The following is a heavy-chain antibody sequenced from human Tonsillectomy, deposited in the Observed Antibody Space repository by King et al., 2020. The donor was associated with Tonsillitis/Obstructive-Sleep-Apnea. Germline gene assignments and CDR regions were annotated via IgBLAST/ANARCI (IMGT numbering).Heavy chain of an antibody. CDR2: ISSSSSYT. CDR1: GFSFSDYY. CDR3: ASAAVTKPFDY. D-gene: IGHD4-17*01. V-gene: IGHV3-11*05. J-gene: IGHJ4*02. Sequence: VQLVESGGGLVKSGGSLRLSCAASGFSFSDYYMSLIRQAPGKGLEGGSYISSSSSYTNYADYLKGRFTISRDNAKNSLYLQMNSLRADDTAVYYCASAAVTKPFDYWGQGTLVTVSS.